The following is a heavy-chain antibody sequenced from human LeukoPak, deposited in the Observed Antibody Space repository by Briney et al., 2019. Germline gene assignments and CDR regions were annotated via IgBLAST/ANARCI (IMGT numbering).Heavy chain of an antibody. CDR2: INPSGGST. J-gene: IGHJ4*02. CDR3: ARVIAAAGHFDY. D-gene: IGHD6-13*01. CDR1: GYTFTSYY. Sequence: ASVKVSCKASGYTFTSYYMHWVRRAPGQGLEWMGIINPSGGSTSYAQKFQGRVTMTRDMSTSTVYMELSSLRSEDTAVYYCARVIAAAGHFDYWGQGTLVTVSS. V-gene: IGHV1-46*01.